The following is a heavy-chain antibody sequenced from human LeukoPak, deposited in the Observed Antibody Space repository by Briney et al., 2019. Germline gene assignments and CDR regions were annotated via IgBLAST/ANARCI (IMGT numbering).Heavy chain of an antibody. V-gene: IGHV1-3*01. CDR2: INAANGNT. J-gene: IGHJ4*02. D-gene: IGHD3-9*01. Sequence: ASVKVSCKASGYTFTSYGMHWVRQAPGQGLECMGWINAANGNTKYSQKFQGRVTITRDTSASTAYMELSSLRSEDTAVYYCARGGETGYYGYFDYWGQGTLVTVSS. CDR3: ARGGETGYYGYFDY. CDR1: GYTFTSYG.